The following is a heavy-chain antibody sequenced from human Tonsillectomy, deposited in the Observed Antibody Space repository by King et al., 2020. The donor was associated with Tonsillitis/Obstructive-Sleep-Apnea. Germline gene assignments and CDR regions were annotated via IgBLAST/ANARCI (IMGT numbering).Heavy chain of an antibody. CDR1: GFTFSSYA. J-gene: IGHJ6*03. D-gene: IGHD3-3*01. CDR2: ISGSGGST. V-gene: IGHV3-23*04. Sequence: QLVQSGGGLVQPGGSLRLSCAASGFTFSSYAMSWVRQAPGKGLEWVSAISGSGGSTYYADSVKGRFTLSRDNSKNTLYLQMNSLRAEDTAVYYCAKDYYDFWSGYPPNYYYYYYMDVWGKGTTVTVSS. CDR3: AKDYYDFWSGYPPNYYYYYYMDV.